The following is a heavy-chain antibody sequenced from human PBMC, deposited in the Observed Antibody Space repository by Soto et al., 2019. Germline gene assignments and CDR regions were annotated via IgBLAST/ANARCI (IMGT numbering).Heavy chain of an antibody. J-gene: IGHJ4*02. V-gene: IGHV1-18*01. Sequence: QVQLVQSGAEVKKPGASVKVSCKASGYTFTSYGISWVRQAPGQGLEWMGWISAYNGNTNYAQKLQGRVTMTTDTSTSTPYMELRSLRSDDTAVYYCARSDYDILTGYYPFDYWGQGTLVTVSS. D-gene: IGHD3-9*01. CDR2: ISAYNGNT. CDR3: ARSDYDILTGYYPFDY. CDR1: GYTFTSYG.